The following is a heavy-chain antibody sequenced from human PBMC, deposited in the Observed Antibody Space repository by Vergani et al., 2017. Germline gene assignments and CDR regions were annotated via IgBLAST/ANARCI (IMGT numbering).Heavy chain of an antibody. Sequence: QVQLVESGGGLVKPGGSLRLSCAASGFTFSDYYMNWVRQAPGKGLEWVSSISSSSSYIYYAESVKGRFTLSRDNAKNSLYLQMNSLRAEDTAVYYCARAGCSSTSCYTEGYWYFDLWGRGTLVTVSS. CDR2: ISSSSSYI. CDR1: GFTFSDYY. J-gene: IGHJ2*01. CDR3: ARAGCSSTSCYTEGYWYFDL. D-gene: IGHD2-2*02. V-gene: IGHV3-11*06.